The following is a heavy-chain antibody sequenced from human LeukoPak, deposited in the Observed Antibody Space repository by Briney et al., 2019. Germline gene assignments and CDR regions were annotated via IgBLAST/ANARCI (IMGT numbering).Heavy chain of an antibody. D-gene: IGHD6-6*01. CDR1: GFTFSSYG. CDR2: IRNDGSNK. CDR3: AKRVPYSSSTVYFDS. Sequence: PGGSLRLSCAASGFTFSSYGMYWVRQAPGKGLEWVAFIRNDGSNKYYVDSVKGRFTISRDNSKNTLYLQMNSLRAEDTAVYYCAKRVPYSSSTVYFDSWGQGTLVVVSS. V-gene: IGHV3-30*02. J-gene: IGHJ4*02.